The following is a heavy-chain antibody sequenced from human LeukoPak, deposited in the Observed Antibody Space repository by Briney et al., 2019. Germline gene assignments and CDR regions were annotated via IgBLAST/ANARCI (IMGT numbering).Heavy chain of an antibody. CDR1: GCSITNYY. J-gene: IGHJ4*02. D-gene: IGHD6-13*01. CDR2: INYIGST. CDR3: ARRLSSWYAFDY. V-gene: IGHV4-59*01. Sequence: PSETLSLTCTASGCSITNYYWSWIRQPPGKGLEWIGYINYIGSTNYNPSLESRVTISLDTSKNQFSLRLSSVTAADTAVYYCARRLSSWYAFDYWGQGTLVTVSS.